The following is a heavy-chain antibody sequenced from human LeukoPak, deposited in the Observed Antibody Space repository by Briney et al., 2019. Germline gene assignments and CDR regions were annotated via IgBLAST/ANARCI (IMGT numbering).Heavy chain of an antibody. CDR1: GGSIRSYY. CDR3: ARDRVAAAQAWFDP. V-gene: IGHV4-59*01. J-gene: IGHJ5*02. D-gene: IGHD6-13*01. Sequence: SETLSLTCTVSGGSIRSYYWSWIRQPPGKGLEWIGYIYYSGSTNCNPSLKSRVTISVDTSKNQFSLKLSSVTAADTAVYYCARDRVAAAQAWFDPWGQGTLVTVSS. CDR2: IYYSGST.